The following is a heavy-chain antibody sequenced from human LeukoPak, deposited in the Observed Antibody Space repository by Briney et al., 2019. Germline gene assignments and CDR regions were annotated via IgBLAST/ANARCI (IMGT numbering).Heavy chain of an antibody. CDR1: GGSFSGYY. CDR3: AIVPATVGGVFGY. J-gene: IGHJ4*02. V-gene: IGHV4-34*01. D-gene: IGHD2-2*01. CDR2: INHSGST. Sequence: PSDTRSLTCAVYGGSFSGYYWSWIRQPPGKGLEWIGEINHSGSTNYNPSLKSRVTISVDTSNNQFSLKLSSVTAADTAVYYCAIVPATVGGVFGYWGQGTLVTVSS.